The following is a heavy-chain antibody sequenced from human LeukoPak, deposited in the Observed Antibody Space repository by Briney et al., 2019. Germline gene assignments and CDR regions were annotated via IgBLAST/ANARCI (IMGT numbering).Heavy chain of an antibody. CDR3: AKDQYSSGRWFDP. V-gene: IGHV3-30*18. D-gene: IGHD6-19*01. CDR2: ISYDGSNK. Sequence: GRSLRLSCAASGFTFSSYGMHWVRQAPGKGLEWVAVISYDGSNKYYADSVKGRFTISRDNSKNTLYLQMNSLRAEDTAVYYCAKDQYSSGRWFDPWGQGTLVTVSS. J-gene: IGHJ5*02. CDR1: GFTFSSYG.